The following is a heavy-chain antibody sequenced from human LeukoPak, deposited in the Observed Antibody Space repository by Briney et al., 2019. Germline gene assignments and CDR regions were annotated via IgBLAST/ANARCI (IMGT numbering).Heavy chain of an antibody. CDR2: IKQDGSEK. J-gene: IGHJ6*02. V-gene: IGHV3-7*01. CDR1: GFTFTKYW. Sequence: GGSLRLSCAASGFTFTKYWMSWVRQAPGKGLERVANIKQDGSEKYYVDSVKGRFTISRDNAKNLVYLQMNSLRVEDTAVYYCASLKGMDVWGQGTTVTVSS. CDR3: ASLKGMDV.